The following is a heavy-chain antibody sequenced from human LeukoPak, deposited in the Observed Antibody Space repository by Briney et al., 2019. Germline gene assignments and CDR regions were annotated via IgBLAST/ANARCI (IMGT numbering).Heavy chain of an antibody. J-gene: IGHJ4*02. Sequence: ASVKVSCKASGYSFTGYYMHWVREAPGQGLEWMGWINPYSGGTNYAQKFQGRVTMTRDTSISTAYMELSRLRSDDTAVYYCVRDRTKYCSSTSCPLDYWGQGTLVTVSS. CDR3: VRDRTKYCSSTSCPLDY. CDR2: INPYSGGT. CDR1: GYSFTGYY. V-gene: IGHV1-2*02. D-gene: IGHD2-2*01.